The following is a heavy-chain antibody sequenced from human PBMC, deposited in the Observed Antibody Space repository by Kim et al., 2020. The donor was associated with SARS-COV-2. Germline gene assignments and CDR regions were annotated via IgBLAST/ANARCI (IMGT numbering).Heavy chain of an antibody. V-gene: IGHV4-59*01. CDR3: ARSLYCSGGSCYSGWFDP. CDR2: IYYSDST. D-gene: IGHD2-15*01. Sequence: SETLSLTCTVSGGSISSYYWSWVRQPPGKGLELVGIIYYSDSTNSNPSLKSRVTISVDTSKNQFSLKLNSVTAADTAVDYCARSLYCSGGSCYSGWFDPWGQGTGVTVSS. J-gene: IGHJ5*02. CDR1: GGSISSYY.